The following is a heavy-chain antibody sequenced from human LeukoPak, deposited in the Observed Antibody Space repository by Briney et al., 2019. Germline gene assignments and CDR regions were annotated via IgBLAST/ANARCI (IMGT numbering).Heavy chain of an antibody. CDR3: ASYMGQLGRNWFDP. Sequence: ASVKVSCKASGYTFTSYGISWVRQAPGQGLEWMGWISAYNGNTNYAQKFQGRVTMTRDTSISTAYMELSRLRSDDTAVYYCASYMGQLGRNWFDPWGQGTLVTVSS. D-gene: IGHD6-6*01. J-gene: IGHJ5*02. V-gene: IGHV1-18*01. CDR2: ISAYNGNT. CDR1: GYTFTSYG.